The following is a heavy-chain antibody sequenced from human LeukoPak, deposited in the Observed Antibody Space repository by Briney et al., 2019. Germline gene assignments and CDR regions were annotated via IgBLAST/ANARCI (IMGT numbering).Heavy chain of an antibody. CDR2: ISSSSSYI. J-gene: IGHJ1*01. Sequence: GGSLRLSCAASGFTFSTYAMNWVRQAPGKGLEWVSSISSSSSYIYYGDSVKGRFTISRDKAKNSMYLQMNSVRAEDTAVYYCARDMGYSGYEMEHWGQGTLVTVSS. V-gene: IGHV3-21*01. CDR3: ARDMGYSGYEMEH. D-gene: IGHD5-12*01. CDR1: GFTFSTYA.